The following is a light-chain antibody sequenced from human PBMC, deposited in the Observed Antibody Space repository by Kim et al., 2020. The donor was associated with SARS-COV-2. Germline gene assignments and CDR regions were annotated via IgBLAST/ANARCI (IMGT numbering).Light chain of an antibody. CDR2: WAS. V-gene: IGKV4-1*01. Sequence: RATIKCKSSQNIFYSSNNKNFLTWYQQKSGQPPKVLIYWASIRESGVPDRFSGSGSATDFTLTISSLQAEVVAVYYCQQYFATPYTFGQGTKLEI. CDR3: QQYFATPYT. CDR1: QNIFYSSNNKNF. J-gene: IGKJ2*01.